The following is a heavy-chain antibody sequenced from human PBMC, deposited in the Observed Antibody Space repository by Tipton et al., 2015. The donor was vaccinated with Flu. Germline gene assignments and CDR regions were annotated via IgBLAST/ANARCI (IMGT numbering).Heavy chain of an antibody. J-gene: IGHJ4*02. CDR3: ARAGCYDGSAYTPNTDY. Sequence: SLRLSCAASGFTFSSYWMHWVRQAPGQGLVWVSRIKGDGSTTHYADSVKGRFTISRDNAQNTLYLEMNSLRAEDTAVYYCARAGCYDGSAYTPNTDYGGQGTLVTVSS. D-gene: IGHD3-22*01. V-gene: IGHV3-74*01. CDR2: IKGDGSTT. CDR1: GFTFSSYW.